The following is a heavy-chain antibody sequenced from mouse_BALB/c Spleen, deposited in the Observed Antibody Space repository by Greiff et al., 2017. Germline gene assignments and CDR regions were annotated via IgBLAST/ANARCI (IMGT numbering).Heavy chain of an antibody. J-gene: IGHJ4*01. D-gene: IGHD2-14*01. CDR1: GFNIKDTY. CDR2: IDPANGNT. Sequence: VQLQQSGAELVKPGASVKLSCTASGFNIKDTYMHWVKQRPEQGLEWIGRIDPANGNTKYDPKFQGKATITADTSSNTAYLQLSSLTSEDTAVYYCASSIGDYYAMDYWGQGTSVTVSS. CDR3: ASSIGDYYAMDY. V-gene: IGHV14-3*02.